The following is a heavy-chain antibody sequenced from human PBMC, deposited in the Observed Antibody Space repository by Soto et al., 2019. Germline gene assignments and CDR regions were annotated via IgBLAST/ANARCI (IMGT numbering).Heavy chain of an antibody. J-gene: IGHJ5*02. D-gene: IGHD5-12*01. CDR3: ARFTYKSGFNWFDP. CDR2: IYHIGST. CDR1: GAPINSDY. V-gene: IGHV4-59*01. Sequence: SETLSLTCTVSGAPINSDYWSWIRQSPGKGLEWIGYIYHIGSTDYNPSLKSRVTKSIDKSKNQFSLNLRSVTAADTAVYFCARFTYKSGFNWFDPWGQGTQVTVSS.